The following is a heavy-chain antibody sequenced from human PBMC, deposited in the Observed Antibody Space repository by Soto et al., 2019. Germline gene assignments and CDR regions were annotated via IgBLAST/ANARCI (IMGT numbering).Heavy chain of an antibody. D-gene: IGHD6-19*01. V-gene: IGHV3-23*01. CDR1: GFTFSSYA. J-gene: IGHJ5*02. CDR2: ISGRGGST. Sequence: EVQLLESGGGLVQPGGSLRLSCAASGFTFSSYAMSWVRQAPGKGLEGVSAISGRGGSTYYADSVKGRFTISRDNSKNMMYLKMNSLRAKDTAVYYCAKGSSGWHNWFDPWGQGTLVTVSS. CDR3: AKGSSGWHNWFDP.